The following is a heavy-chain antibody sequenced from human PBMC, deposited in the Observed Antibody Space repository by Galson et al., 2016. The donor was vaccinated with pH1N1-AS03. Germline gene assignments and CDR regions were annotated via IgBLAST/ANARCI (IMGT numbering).Heavy chain of an antibody. J-gene: IGHJ4*02. CDR2: IFPGDSDT. Sequence: QSGAEVKKPGESLKISCKGSGYSFNSYWIGWVRQMSGKDLEWMGMIFPGDSDTRYSPSFQGQVPISADSRTAYLQWSSLKASDTAIYYCVRQFDVLTGFFDYWGQGALVTVSS. D-gene: IGHD3-9*01. V-gene: IGHV5-51*01. CDR3: VRQFDVLTGFFDY. CDR1: GYSFNSYW.